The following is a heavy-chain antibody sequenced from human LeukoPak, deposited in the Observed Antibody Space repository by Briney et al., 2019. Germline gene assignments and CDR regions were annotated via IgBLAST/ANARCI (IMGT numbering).Heavy chain of an antibody. Sequence: QPGRSLRLSCAASGFTFSSYAMHWVRQAPGKGLEWVAVISYDGSNKYYADSVKGRFTISRDNSKNTLYLQMNSLRAEDTAVYYCAKSIVVVPAAPLDYWGQGTLVTVSS. CDR3: AKSIVVVPAAPLDY. CDR2: ISYDGSNK. D-gene: IGHD2-2*01. CDR1: GFTFSSYA. J-gene: IGHJ4*02. V-gene: IGHV3-30-3*02.